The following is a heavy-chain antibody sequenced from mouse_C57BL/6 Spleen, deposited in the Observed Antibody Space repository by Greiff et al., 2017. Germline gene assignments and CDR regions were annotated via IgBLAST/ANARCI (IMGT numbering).Heavy chain of an antibody. CDR3: VIGTGDYFDY. V-gene: IGHV10-1*01. J-gene: IGHJ2*01. CDR1: GFSFNTYA. D-gene: IGHD4-1*01. CDR2: IRSKSNNYAT. Sequence: EVQLVESGGGLVQPKGSLKLSCAASGFSFNTYAMNWVRQAPGKGLEWVARIRSKSNNYATYYADSVKDRFTISRDDSESMLYLQMNNLKTEDTAMYYCVIGTGDYFDYWGQGTTLTVSS.